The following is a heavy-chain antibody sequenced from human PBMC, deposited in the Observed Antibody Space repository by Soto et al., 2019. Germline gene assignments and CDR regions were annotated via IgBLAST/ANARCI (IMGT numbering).Heavy chain of an antibody. CDR3: ARVSASTVTTDTWYFDL. D-gene: IGHD4-17*01. Sequence: QVQLQQWGAGLLKPSETLSLTCAVYGGSFSDYYWSWIRQPPGKGLEWIGEINHSGSTNYNPSLKSRVNISVDTSKNQFSLKLSSVTAADTAVYYCARVSASTVTTDTWYFDLWGRGTLVTVSS. J-gene: IGHJ2*01. CDR2: INHSGST. V-gene: IGHV4-34*01. CDR1: GGSFSDYY.